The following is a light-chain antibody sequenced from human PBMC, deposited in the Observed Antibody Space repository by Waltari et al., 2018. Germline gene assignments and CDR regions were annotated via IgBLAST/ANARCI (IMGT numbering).Light chain of an antibody. Sequence: QSALTQPASVSGSPGQSITISCPGTSSDFGGYNYVSWYQQHPGKAPKLMIYDVSNRPSGVSNRFSGSKSGNTASLTISGLQAEDEADYYCSSYISSSTLELFGGGTSLTVL. CDR2: DVS. CDR1: SSDFGGYNY. J-gene: IGLJ2*01. V-gene: IGLV2-14*03. CDR3: SSYISSSTLEL.